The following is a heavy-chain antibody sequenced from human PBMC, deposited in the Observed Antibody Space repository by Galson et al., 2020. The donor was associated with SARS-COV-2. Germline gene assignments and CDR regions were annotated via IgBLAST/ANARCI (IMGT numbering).Heavy chain of an antibody. J-gene: IGHJ4*02. Sequence: ASVKVSCEASGYTFTGYYMHWVRQAPGQGLEWMGWINPNSGGTKYVQKFQDRVTMTRDTSISTAYMELSRLISEDTAAYYCVKSKTPVTATAGTHGLDHGGQGTWVTVPS. CDR1: GYTFTGYY. CDR3: VKSKTPVTATAGTHGLDH. D-gene: IGHD1-20*01. CDR2: INPNSGGT. V-gene: IGHV1-2*02.